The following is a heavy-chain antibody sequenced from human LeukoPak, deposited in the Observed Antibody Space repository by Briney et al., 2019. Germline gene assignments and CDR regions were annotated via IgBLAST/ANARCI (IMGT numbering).Heavy chain of an antibody. D-gene: IGHD6-13*01. Sequence: SETLSLTCTVSGDSFSSRTYFWAWIRQPPGKGLEWIASIYYPGTTFYNPSLKSRVTISVDTSKNQFSLKLSSVTAADTAVYYCARHEGIAAAGGGYYFDYWGQGTLVTVSS. CDR2: IYYPGTT. CDR3: ARHEGIAAAGGGYYFDY. J-gene: IGHJ4*02. CDR1: GDSFSSRTYF. V-gene: IGHV4-39*01.